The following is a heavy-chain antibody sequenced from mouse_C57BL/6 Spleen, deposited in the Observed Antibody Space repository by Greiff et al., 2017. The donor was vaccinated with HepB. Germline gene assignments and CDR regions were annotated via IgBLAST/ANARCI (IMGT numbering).Heavy chain of an antibody. Sequence: VKLVESGAELARPGASVKLSCKASGYTFTSYGISWVKQRTGQGLEWIGEIYPRSGNTYYNEKFKGKATLTADKSSSTAYMELRSLTSEDSAVYFCARAPYGSSPAWFAYWGQGTLVTVSA. CDR3: ARAPYGSSPAWFAY. CDR2: IYPRSGNT. D-gene: IGHD1-1*01. CDR1: GYTFTSYG. J-gene: IGHJ3*01. V-gene: IGHV1-81*01.